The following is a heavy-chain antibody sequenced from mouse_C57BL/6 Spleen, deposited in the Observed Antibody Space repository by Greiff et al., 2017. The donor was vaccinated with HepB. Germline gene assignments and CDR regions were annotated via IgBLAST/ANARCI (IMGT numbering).Heavy chain of an antibody. CDR3: ATYGYDMAY. J-gene: IGHJ3*01. CDR2: IDPSDSET. V-gene: IGHV1-52*01. CDR1: GYTFTSYW. D-gene: IGHD2-2*01. Sequence: QVQLQQPGAELVRPGSSVKLSCKASGYTFTSYWMHWVKQRPIQGLEWIGNIDPSDSETHYNQKFKDKATLTVDKSSSTAYMQLGSLTSEDSAVYYCATYGYDMAYWGQGTLVTVSA.